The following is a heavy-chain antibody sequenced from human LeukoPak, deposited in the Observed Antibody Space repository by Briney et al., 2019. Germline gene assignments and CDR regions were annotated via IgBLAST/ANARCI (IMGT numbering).Heavy chain of an antibody. CDR1: GFTFSSYE. D-gene: IGHD3-3*01. V-gene: IGHV3-48*03. CDR3: ARVSSGYYTRPLEH. J-gene: IGHJ1*01. CDR2: TSSSGSTI. Sequence: GGSLRLSCAASGFTFSSYEMNWVRQAPGKGLEWVSYTSSSGSTIYYADSVKGRFTISRDNAKNSLYLQMNSLRAEDTAVYYCARVSSGYYTRPLEHWGQGTLVTVSS.